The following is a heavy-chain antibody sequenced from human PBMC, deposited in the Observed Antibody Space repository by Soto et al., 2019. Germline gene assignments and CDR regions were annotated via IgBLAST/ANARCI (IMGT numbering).Heavy chain of an antibody. Sequence: EVQLVESGGGLVQPGGSLRLSCAASGFTFSSYWMHWVRQAPGKGLVWVSRINSDGSSTSYADSVKGRFTISRDNAKNTLYLQMNSLRAEDTAVYYCPRVGTTLYYYGMDVWGQGTTVTVSS. CDR1: GFTFSSYW. CDR2: INSDGSST. V-gene: IGHV3-74*01. J-gene: IGHJ6*02. D-gene: IGHD4-17*01. CDR3: PRVGTTLYYYGMDV.